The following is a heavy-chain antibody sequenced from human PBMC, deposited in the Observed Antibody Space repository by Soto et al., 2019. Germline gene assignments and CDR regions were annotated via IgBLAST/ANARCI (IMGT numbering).Heavy chain of an antibody. CDR2: IYYSGST. Sequence: SETLSLTCTVSGGSISSYYWSWIRQPPGKGLEWIGYIYYSGSTNYNPSFKSRVTISVDTSKNQFSLKLNSVTAADTAVYYCARRYGSTLDYWGQGTLVTVS. V-gene: IGHV4-59*08. CDR3: ARRYGSTLDY. CDR1: GGSISSYY. D-gene: IGHD2-2*01. J-gene: IGHJ4*02.